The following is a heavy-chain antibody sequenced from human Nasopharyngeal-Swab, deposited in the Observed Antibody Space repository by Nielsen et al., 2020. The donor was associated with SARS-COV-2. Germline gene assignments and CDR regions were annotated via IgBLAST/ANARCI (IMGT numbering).Heavy chain of an antibody. CDR3: ARTPYCGGDCYRHFDY. J-gene: IGHJ4*02. CDR1: GGTFSSYA. CDR2: IIPILGIA. D-gene: IGHD2-21*02. V-gene: IGHV1-69*10. Sequence: SVKVSCKASGGTFSSYAISWVRQAPGQGLEWMGGIIPILGIANYAQKFQGRVTITADNSTSPAYMELSILRSEDTAVYYCARTPYCGGDCYRHFDYWGQGTLVTVSS.